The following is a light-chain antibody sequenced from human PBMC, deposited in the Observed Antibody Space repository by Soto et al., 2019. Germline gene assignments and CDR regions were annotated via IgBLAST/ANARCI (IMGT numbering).Light chain of an antibody. J-gene: IGKJ5*01. CDR3: QQRSNWPSIT. V-gene: IGKV1-5*01. Sequence: IQMSQSPATLYASVGDRVTITCRASQRINSWLAWYQQKPGKAPKLLIYDASSLESGVPSRFSGSGSGTENTLTISSLQPDDFAAYYCQQRSNWPSITFGQGTRVEI. CDR2: DAS. CDR1: QRINSW.